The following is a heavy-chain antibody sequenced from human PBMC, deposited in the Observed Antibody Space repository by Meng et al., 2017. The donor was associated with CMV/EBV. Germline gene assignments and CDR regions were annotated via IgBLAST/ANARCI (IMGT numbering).Heavy chain of an antibody. V-gene: IGHV3-74*01. CDR3: AREPEVDTAMVRYYYYGMDV. CDR2: INRDGSET. J-gene: IGHJ6*02. D-gene: IGHD5-18*01. Sequence: GESLKISCAASGFTFSFSWMHWVRQAPGKGLVWVSHINRDGSETSYADSVKGRFTISRDNAKNTLYLQMNSLRAEDTAVYYCAREPEVDTAMVRYYYYGMDVWGQGTTVTVSS. CDR1: GFTFSFSW.